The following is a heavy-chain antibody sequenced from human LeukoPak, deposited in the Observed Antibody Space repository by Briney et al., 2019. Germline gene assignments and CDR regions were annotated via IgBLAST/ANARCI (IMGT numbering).Heavy chain of an antibody. J-gene: IGHJ6*03. CDR1: GGSISSGSYY. D-gene: IGHD3-22*01. CDR2: IYTSGST. Sequence: SETLSLTCTVSGGSISSGSYYWSWIRQPAGKGLEWIGRIYTSGSTNYNPSLKSRVTISVDTSKNQFSLKLSSVTAADTAVYYCARGAGDSSGYYYSNYYYYMDVWGKGTTVTVSS. V-gene: IGHV4-61*02. CDR3: ARGAGDSSGYYYSNYYYYMDV.